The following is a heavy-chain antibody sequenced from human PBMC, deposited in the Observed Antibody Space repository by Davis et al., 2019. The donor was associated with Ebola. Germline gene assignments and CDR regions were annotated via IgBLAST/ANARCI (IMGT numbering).Heavy chain of an antibody. D-gene: IGHD3-3*01. CDR2: ISSSSSYI. CDR3: ARFGVVYYMDV. Sequence: PGGLLRLSCAASGFTFSSYSMNWVRQAPGKGLEWVSSISSSSSYIYYADSVKGRFTISRDNAKNSLYLQMNSLRAEDTAVYYCARFGVVYYMDVWGKGTTVTVSS. V-gene: IGHV3-21*01. J-gene: IGHJ6*03. CDR1: GFTFSSYS.